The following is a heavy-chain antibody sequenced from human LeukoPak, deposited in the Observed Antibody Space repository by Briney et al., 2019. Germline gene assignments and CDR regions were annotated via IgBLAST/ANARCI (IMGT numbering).Heavy chain of an antibody. Sequence: ASVKVSCKASGYTFTGYYMHWVRQAPGQGLEWMGRINPNSGGTNYAQKFQGRVTMTRDTSISTAYMELSRLRSDDTAVYYCARVKGRTAMGRGYFDYWGQGTLVTVSS. J-gene: IGHJ4*02. CDR2: INPNSGGT. V-gene: IGHV1-2*06. CDR1: GYTFTGYY. D-gene: IGHD5-18*01. CDR3: ARVKGRTAMGRGYFDY.